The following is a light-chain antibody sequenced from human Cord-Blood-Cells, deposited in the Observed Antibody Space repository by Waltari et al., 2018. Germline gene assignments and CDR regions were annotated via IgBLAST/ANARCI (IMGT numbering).Light chain of an antibody. CDR1: QSVSSN. CDR2: GAS. CDR3: QQYNNWPPLT. Sequence: EIVMTQSPATLSVSPGERDTLSCRASQSVSSNLAWYQQKPGQAPRLLIYGASTRATGIPARFSGSGSGTEFTLTISSLQSEDFAVYYCQQYNNWPPLTFGGGTRWRSN. J-gene: IGKJ4*01. V-gene: IGKV3-15*01.